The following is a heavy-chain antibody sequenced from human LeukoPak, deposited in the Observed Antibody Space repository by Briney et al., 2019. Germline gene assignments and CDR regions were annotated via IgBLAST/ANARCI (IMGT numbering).Heavy chain of an antibody. CDR2: IIPILGIA. CDR1: GYTFTSYG. J-gene: IGHJ4*02. CDR3: ATDAYCGGDCYSY. Sequence: ASVKVSCKASGYTFTSYGISWVRQAPGQGLEWMGRIIPILGIANYAQKFQGRVTITADKSTSTAYMELSSLRSEDTAVYYCATDAYCGGDCYSYWGQGTLVTVSS. D-gene: IGHD2-21*02. V-gene: IGHV1-69*04.